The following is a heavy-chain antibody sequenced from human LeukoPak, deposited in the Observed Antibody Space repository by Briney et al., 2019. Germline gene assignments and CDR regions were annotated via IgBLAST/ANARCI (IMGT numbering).Heavy chain of an antibody. Sequence: GGSLRLSCAASEFSFNSYDIHWVRQVRGKGLEWVGAIGTGGDTYYADSVKGRFTISRENAKKSLYLQMDRLRAGDTAVYYCARDRGYDFWSGSFDLWGRGTLVTVSS. D-gene: IGHD3-3*01. CDR2: IGTGGDT. V-gene: IGHV3-13*01. CDR3: ARDRGYDFWSGSFDL. J-gene: IGHJ2*01. CDR1: EFSFNSYD.